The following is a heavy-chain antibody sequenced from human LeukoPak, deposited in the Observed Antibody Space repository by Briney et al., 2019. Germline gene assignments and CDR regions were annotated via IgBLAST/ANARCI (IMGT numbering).Heavy chain of an antibody. CDR1: GFTFRSYV. CDR2: ISHSGDRT. CDR3: AKKGYYDGSGYYMYYFDH. J-gene: IGHJ4*02. D-gene: IGHD3-22*01. V-gene: IGHV3-23*01. Sequence: PGGSLRLSCAASGFTFRSYVMNWVRQAPGKGLEWVSAISHSGDRTYYADSAKGRFTISRDNSKNTLYLQMNSLRAEDTAVYYCAKKGYYDGSGYYMYYFDHWGQGTLVTVSS.